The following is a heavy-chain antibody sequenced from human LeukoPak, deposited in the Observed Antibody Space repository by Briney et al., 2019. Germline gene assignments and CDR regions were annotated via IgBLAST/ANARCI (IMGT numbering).Heavy chain of an antibody. V-gene: IGHV4-31*03. D-gene: IGHD3-3*01. Sequence: SQTLSLTCTVSVCSISSGGDYWSLIRQHPGKGLEWIGCIYYTGSTYYNPSLERRVTISVATSKIQFSLKVSSVTAADTAVYFCARTITIFGALGYFDYWGQGTLVTVSS. CDR3: ARTITIFGALGYFDY. CDR1: VCSISSGGDY. CDR2: IYYTGST. J-gene: IGHJ4*02.